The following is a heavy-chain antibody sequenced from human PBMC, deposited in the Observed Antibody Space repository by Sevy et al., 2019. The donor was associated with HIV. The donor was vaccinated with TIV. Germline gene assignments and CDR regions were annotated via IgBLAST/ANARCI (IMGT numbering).Heavy chain of an antibody. D-gene: IGHD2-15*01. J-gene: IGHJ4*02. CDR3: ATPGDPCSGGSCYDFDY. CDR2: INPISGDT. Sequence: ASVKVSCKASGHTFNAYYTHWVRQAPGQGLEWMGWINPISGDTNYAQKFQGRVTMTSDTSITTTYMELRSLTSDDTGIYFCATPGDPCSGGSCYDFDYWGQGTLVTVSS. CDR1: GHTFNAYY. V-gene: IGHV1-2*02.